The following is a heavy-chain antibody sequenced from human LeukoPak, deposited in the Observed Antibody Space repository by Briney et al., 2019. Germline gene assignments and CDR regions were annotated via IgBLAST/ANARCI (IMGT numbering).Heavy chain of an antibody. D-gene: IGHD4-17*01. CDR3: ARAQDYGDYAPNWFDP. Sequence: GGSLRLSCAASGFTFTSYAMSWVRQAPGKGLEWVSTISGTGGSTYYADSVKGRFTISRDNSKNTLYLQMNSLRAEDTAIYYCARAQDYGDYAPNWFDPWGQGTLVTVSS. CDR2: ISGTGGST. J-gene: IGHJ5*02. CDR1: GFTFTSYA. V-gene: IGHV3-23*01.